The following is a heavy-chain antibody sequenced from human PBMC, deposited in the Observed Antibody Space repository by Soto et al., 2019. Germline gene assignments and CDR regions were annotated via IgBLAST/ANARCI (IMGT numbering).Heavy chain of an antibody. CDR2: IYHSGST. CDR1: GGSISSSNW. CDR3: ARERGCSGGSCYKTDAFDI. Sequence: ASETLSLTCAVSGGSISSSNWWSWVRQPPGKGLEWIGEIYHSGSTNYNPSLKSRVTISVDKSKNQFSLKLSSVTAADTAVYYCARERGCSGGSCYKTDAFDIWGQGTMVTVSS. J-gene: IGHJ3*02. D-gene: IGHD2-15*01. V-gene: IGHV4-4*02.